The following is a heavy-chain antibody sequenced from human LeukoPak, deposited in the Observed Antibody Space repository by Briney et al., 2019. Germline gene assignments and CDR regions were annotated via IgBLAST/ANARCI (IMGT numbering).Heavy chain of an antibody. CDR3: ARSREPSPRGLIQLDY. CDR2: IIPIFGTA. J-gene: IGHJ4*02. CDR1: GGTFSSYA. Sequence: SVKVSCKASGGTFSSYAISWVRQAPGQGLEWMGGIIPIFGTANHAQKFQGRVTITADESTSTAYMELSSLRSEDTAVYYCARSREPSPRGLIQLDYWGQGTLVTVSS. V-gene: IGHV1-69*01. D-gene: IGHD3-10*01.